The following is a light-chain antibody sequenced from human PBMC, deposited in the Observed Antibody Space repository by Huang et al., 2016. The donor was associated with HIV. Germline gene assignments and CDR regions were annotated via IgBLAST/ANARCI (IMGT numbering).Light chain of an antibody. V-gene: IGKV1-13*02. CDR3: QQLHTYPIT. CDR2: AAS. Sequence: AVQLTQSPSSLSASVGDTVIISCRASQDIGTSLAWYQQRTGRAPKLLIAAASTLQTGVPSRFSGDSAGTYFTLFITNLQPEDFATYYCQQLHTYPITFGQGTRLDMK. J-gene: IGKJ5*01. CDR1: QDIGTS.